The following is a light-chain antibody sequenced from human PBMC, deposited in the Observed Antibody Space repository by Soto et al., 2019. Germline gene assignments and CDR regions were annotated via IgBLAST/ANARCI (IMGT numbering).Light chain of an antibody. V-gene: IGLV1-44*01. CDR3: AAWDDSLNGYV. J-gene: IGLJ1*01. CDR1: TSTIGTNA. CDR2: NNN. Sequence: QSVLTQPPSASGTPGQRFTISFSEGTSTIGTNAVNWYQQLPGTAPKLLIYNNNQRPSGVPDRFSGSKSGTSASLAISGLQSEDEADYYCAAWDDSLNGYVFGTGTKVTVL.